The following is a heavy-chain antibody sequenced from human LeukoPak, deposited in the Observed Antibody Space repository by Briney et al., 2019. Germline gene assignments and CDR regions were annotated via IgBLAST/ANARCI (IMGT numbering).Heavy chain of an antibody. CDR1: GGSISSSNW. D-gene: IGHD2-15*01. Sequence: SETLSLTCAGSGGSISSSNWWSWVRQPPGKGLEWIGEVYHSGSTNYNPSLKSRVSISVDKSKNQFSLKLSSMTAADTAVYYCARARRVVVGAPYYFDYWGQGTLVTVSS. CDR2: VYHSGST. J-gene: IGHJ4*02. CDR3: ARARRVVVGAPYYFDY. V-gene: IGHV4-4*02.